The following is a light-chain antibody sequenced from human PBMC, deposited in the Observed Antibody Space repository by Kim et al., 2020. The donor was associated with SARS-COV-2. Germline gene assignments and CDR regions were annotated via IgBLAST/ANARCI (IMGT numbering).Light chain of an antibody. CDR1: SLKTYY. J-gene: IGLJ3*02. Sequence: AFGQTISITCHGDSLKTYYTSWFQRKPGQAPVLVIFGHNNRPSGISDRFSGSIAGNTASLTITGAQAEDEGDYFCGSRDNSGDHPVFGGGTQLTVL. V-gene: IGLV3-19*01. CDR2: GHN. CDR3: GSRDNSGDHPV.